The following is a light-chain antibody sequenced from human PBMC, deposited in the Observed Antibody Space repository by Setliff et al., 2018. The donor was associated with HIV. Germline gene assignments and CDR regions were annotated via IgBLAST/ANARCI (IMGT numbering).Light chain of an antibody. CDR1: SSNVGTGFG. V-gene: IGLV1-40*01. CDR3: QSYDSRLNGYV. CDR2: DTN. Sequence: QSVLTQPPSVSGAPGQRVTIYCSGSSSNVGTGFGVQWYQQFPGAAPKLLIHDTNSRPSEVPVRFSGSKSGASASLAINGLEAEDEDDYYCQSYDSRLNGYVFGTGTKVTVL. J-gene: IGLJ1*01.